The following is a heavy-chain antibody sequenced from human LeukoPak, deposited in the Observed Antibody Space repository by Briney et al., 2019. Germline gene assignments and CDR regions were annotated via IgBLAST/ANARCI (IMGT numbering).Heavy chain of an antibody. D-gene: IGHD6-13*01. CDR1: GFTFSSYW. V-gene: IGHV3-74*01. Sequence: GGSLRLSCAASGFTFSSYWLHWVRQAPGKGLVWVSRINSDGSSTTYADSVRGRFTISRDNAKNTLYLQVNSLRAEDTAVYYCARVLDSSWANDYWGQGTLVTVSS. J-gene: IGHJ4*02. CDR3: ARVLDSSWANDY. CDR2: INSDGSST.